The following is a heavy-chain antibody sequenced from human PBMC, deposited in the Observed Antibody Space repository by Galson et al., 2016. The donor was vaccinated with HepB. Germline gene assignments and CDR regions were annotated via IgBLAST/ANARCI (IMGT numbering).Heavy chain of an antibody. J-gene: IGHJ3*02. D-gene: IGHD3-10*01. Sequence: SLRLSCAASGFTFSSYAMHWVRQAPGKGLEWVSSISRSGGVTYYTDSVKGRFTISRDNSKNTLYLQINSLRAEDTAVYYCAKVVGRFGSGGDAFDIWGQGTMVTVSS. V-gene: IGHV3-23*01. CDR2: ISRSGGVT. CDR3: AKVVGRFGSGGDAFDI. CDR1: GFTFSSYA.